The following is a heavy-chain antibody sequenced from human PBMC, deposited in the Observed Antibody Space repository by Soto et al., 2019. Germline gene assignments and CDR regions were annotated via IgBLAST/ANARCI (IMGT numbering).Heavy chain of an antibody. CDR2: MGPDETTT. V-gene: IGHV3-74*01. D-gene: IGHD2-8*01. CDR3: AKCLGGLYLIFDY. J-gene: IGHJ4*02. Sequence: GVSLRLSCEAPGFIFSNDWIHWVREVPGKGLMWVSRMGPDETTTGYADSVKGRFTVSRDNSKNTLYLQMNSLRAEDTAVYYCAKCLGGLYLIFDYWGQGTLVTGSS. CDR1: GFIFSNDW.